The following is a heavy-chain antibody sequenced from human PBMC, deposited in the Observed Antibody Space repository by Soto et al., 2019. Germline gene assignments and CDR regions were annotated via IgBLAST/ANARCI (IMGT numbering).Heavy chain of an antibody. CDR3: ERGQMTTITLDFDY. Sequence: SETLSLTCAVYGGSFSGYYWSWIRQPPGKGLEWIGEINHSGSTNYNPSLKSRVTISVDTSTNQFSLKLSSVTAADTAVYYCERGQMTTITLDFDYWGQGTLVTVSS. V-gene: IGHV4-34*01. D-gene: IGHD4-4*01. CDR2: INHSGST. J-gene: IGHJ4*02. CDR1: GGSFSGYY.